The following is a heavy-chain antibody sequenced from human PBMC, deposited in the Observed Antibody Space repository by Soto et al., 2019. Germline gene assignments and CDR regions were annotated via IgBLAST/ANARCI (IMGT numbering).Heavy chain of an antibody. V-gene: IGHV4-30-4*01. J-gene: IGHJ4*02. CDR3: ARDRPYGSGSYYNDY. Sequence: QVQLQESGPGLVKPSQTLSLTCTVSGGSISSGDYYWSWIRQPPGKGLEWIGYIYYSGSTYYNPYLKSRVIIAVDTSKNQFSLKLSSVTAADTAVYYCARDRPYGSGSYYNDYWGQGTLVTVSS. D-gene: IGHD3-10*01. CDR1: GGSISSGDYY. CDR2: IYYSGST.